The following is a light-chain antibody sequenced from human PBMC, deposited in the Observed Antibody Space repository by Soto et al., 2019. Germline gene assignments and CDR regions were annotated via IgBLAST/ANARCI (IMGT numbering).Light chain of an antibody. CDR3: QQYGNSPS. J-gene: IGKJ2*01. V-gene: IGKV3-20*01. CDR1: QRVSGSS. CDR2: GGS. Sequence: VLKQSPGSLSLSPGDRATLSCRASQRVSGSSLAWYQQKPGQAPRLLIYGGSNRATGVPDRFSGSGSGADFTLTISRVEPEDFAVYHCQQYGNSPSFGQGTKLEIK.